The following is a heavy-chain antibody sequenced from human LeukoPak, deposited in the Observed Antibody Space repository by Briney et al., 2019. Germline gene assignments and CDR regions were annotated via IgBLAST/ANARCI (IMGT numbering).Heavy chain of an antibody. CDR1: GGSISSGSYY. J-gene: IGHJ6*02. D-gene: IGHD6-19*01. CDR2: IYTSGST. Sequence: SQTLSLTCTVSGGSISSGSYYWSWIRQPAGKGLEWIGRIYTSGSTNYNPSLKSRVTISVDTSKNQFSLKLSSVTAADTAVYYCAREQSDYYGMDVWGQGTTVTVSS. CDR3: AREQSDYYGMDV. V-gene: IGHV4-61*02.